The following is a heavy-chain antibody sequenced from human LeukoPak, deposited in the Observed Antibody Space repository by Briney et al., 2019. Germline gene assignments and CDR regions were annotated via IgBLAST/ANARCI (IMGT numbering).Heavy chain of an antibody. CDR1: GFTFSSYW. J-gene: IGHJ4*02. CDR2: INSDGSST. CDR3: ARDQEAGDPNFDY. V-gene: IGHV3-74*01. D-gene: IGHD7-27*01. Sequence: AGGSPRLSCAASGFTFSSYWMHWVRQAPGKGLVWVSRINSDGSSTSYADSVKGRFTISRDNAKNTLYLQMNSLRAEDTAVYYCARDQEAGDPNFDYWGQGTLVTVSS.